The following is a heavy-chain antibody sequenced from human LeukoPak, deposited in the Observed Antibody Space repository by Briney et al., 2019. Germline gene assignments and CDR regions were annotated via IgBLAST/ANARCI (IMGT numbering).Heavy chain of an antibody. CDR3: ARDTENSTHGWGAFDI. V-gene: IGHV3-66*01. J-gene: IGHJ3*02. D-gene: IGHD2/OR15-2a*01. CDR1: GFTVSSNN. CDR2: IYSGGNT. Sequence: PGGSLRLSCAASGFTVSSNNMNWVRQAPGKGLEWVSVIYSGGNTYYADSVKDRFTISRDNSKNTLYLQMSGLRTEDTAVYYCARDTENSTHGWGAFDIWGQGTMVTVSS.